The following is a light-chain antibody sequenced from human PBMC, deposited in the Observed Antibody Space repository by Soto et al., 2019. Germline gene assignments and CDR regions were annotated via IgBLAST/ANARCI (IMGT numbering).Light chain of an antibody. CDR1: SSDVGGYNY. J-gene: IGLJ2*01. CDR3: SSYAGSNNLVV. V-gene: IGLV2-8*01. CDR2: EVS. Sequence: QCVLTQPPSASGSPGQAVTISCTGTSSDVGGYNYVSWYQQHPGKAPKLMIYEVSKRPSGVPDRFSGSKSGNTASLTVSGLQAEDEADYYCSSYAGSNNLVVFGGGTQLTVL.